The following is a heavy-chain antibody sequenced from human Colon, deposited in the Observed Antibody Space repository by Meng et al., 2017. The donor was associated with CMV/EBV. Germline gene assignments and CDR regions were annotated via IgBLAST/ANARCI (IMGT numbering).Heavy chain of an antibody. CDR3: GRAGARGVPIDV. CDR2: IYSNGRI. V-gene: IGHV4-4*07. CDR1: GGSISGHY. Sequence: QVQLAEAGPGLVRHSEPLSLTCTVSGGSISGHYWTWIRRPAGEGLQWLGRIYSNGRIDENYSLRSRVTISVDTSKNQLSLRLTSVTAADTAVYYCGRAGARGVPIDVWGRGTLVTVSS. D-gene: IGHD3-10*01. J-gene: IGHJ1*01.